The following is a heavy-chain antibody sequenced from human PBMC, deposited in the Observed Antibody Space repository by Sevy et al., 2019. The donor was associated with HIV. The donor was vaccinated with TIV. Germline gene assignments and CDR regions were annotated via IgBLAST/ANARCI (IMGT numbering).Heavy chain of an antibody. V-gene: IGHV3-7*01. Sequence: GGSLRLTCAASGFTFSSYWMSWVRQAPGKGLEWVANIKHDGSEKYYVDSVKGRFTISRDNAKNSLYLQMNSLRAEDTAVYYCARFPLTIFGVVIGHGMDVWVQGTTVTVSS. CDR2: IKHDGSEK. CDR1: GFTFSSYW. CDR3: ARFPLTIFGVVIGHGMDV. D-gene: IGHD3-3*01. J-gene: IGHJ6*02.